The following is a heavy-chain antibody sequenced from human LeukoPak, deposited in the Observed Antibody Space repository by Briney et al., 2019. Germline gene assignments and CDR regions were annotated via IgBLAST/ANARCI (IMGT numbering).Heavy chain of an antibody. CDR3: AKGDYGGNSGHFDY. CDR2: ISSSSSYI. V-gene: IGHV3-21*01. Sequence: WGSLRLSCAASGFTFSSYSINWVRQAPGKGLEWVSSISSSSSYIYYADSVKGRFTISRDNSKNTLYLQMNSLRAEDTAVYYCAKGDYGGNSGHFDYWGQGTLVTVSS. CDR1: GFTFSSYS. J-gene: IGHJ4*02. D-gene: IGHD4-23*01.